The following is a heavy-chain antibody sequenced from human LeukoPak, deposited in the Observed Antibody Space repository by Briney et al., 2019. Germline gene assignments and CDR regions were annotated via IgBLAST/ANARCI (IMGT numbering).Heavy chain of an antibody. CDR2: IYYTGST. V-gene: IGHV4-59*01. CDR1: GDSISNYY. D-gene: IGHD2-2*02. CDR3: ARWGCTSTTCYTPFDF. Sequence: SETLSLTCIVSGDSISNYYWSWIRQPPGKGPEWIGYIYYTGSTRYNPSLTGRVTISVDTSKNHFSLKLSSVTAADTAVYYCARWGCTSTTCYTPFDFWGPGTLVTVSS. J-gene: IGHJ4*02.